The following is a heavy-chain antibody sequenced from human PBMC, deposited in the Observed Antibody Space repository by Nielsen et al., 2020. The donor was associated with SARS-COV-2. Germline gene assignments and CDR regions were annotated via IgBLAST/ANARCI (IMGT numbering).Heavy chain of an antibody. D-gene: IGHD3-10*01. CDR2: INSDGSST. J-gene: IGHJ4*02. Sequence: GESLKISCAASGFTFSSYWMHWVRQAPGKGLVWVSRINSDGSSTSYADSVKGRFTISRDNAKNTLYLQMNSLRAEDTAVYYCARASFRGVSTTNFDYWGQGTLVTVSS. V-gene: IGHV3-74*01. CDR3: ARASFRGVSTTNFDY. CDR1: GFTFSSYW.